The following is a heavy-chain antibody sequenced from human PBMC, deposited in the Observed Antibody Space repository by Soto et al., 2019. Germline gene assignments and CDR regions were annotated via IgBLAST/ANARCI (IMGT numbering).Heavy chain of an antibody. D-gene: IGHD4-4*01. J-gene: IGHJ6*03. CDR2: ISYDGSNK. Sequence: QVQLVESGGGVVQPGRSLRLSCAASGFTFSSYGMHWVRQAPGKGLEWVAVISYDGSNKYYADSVKGRFTISRDNSKKTLDLQMNSLRADDTAVYYCAKGGASGFMTTVTTDYYMDVWGKGTTVTVSS. V-gene: IGHV3-30*18. CDR3: AKGGASGFMTTVTTDYYMDV. CDR1: GFTFSSYG.